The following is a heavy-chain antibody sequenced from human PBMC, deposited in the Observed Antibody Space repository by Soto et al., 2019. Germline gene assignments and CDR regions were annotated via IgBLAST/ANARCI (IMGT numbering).Heavy chain of an antibody. J-gene: IGHJ5*02. V-gene: IGHV4-30-4*01. Sequence: PSETLSLTCTVSGGSISSGDYYWSWIRQPPGKGLEWIGYIYYSGSTYYNPSLKSRVTIPVDTSKNQFSLKLSSVTAADTAVYYCARDIITGTGWFDPWGQGTLVTVSS. CDR3: ARDIITGTGWFDP. CDR1: GGSISSGDYY. CDR2: IYYSGST. D-gene: IGHD1-7*01.